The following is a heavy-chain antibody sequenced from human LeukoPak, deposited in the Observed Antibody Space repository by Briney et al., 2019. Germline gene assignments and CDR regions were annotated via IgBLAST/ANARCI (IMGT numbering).Heavy chain of an antibody. D-gene: IGHD2-2*02. Sequence: SETLSLTCTVSGGSISSGSYYWGWIRQPPGKGLEWVGNIYYSGTTYYKPSLESRLTISVDTSKNQFSLKLSSVTAADTAVYYCARHVSPARYCSSTSCYTPLSRFDYWGQGTLVTVSS. CDR2: IYYSGTT. V-gene: IGHV4-39*01. J-gene: IGHJ4*02. CDR1: GGSISSGSYY. CDR3: ARHVSPARYCSSTSCYTPLSRFDY.